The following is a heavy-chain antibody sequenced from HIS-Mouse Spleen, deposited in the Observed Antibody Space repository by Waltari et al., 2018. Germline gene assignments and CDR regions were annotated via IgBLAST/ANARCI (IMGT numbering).Heavy chain of an antibody. V-gene: IGHV2-70*15. D-gene: IGHD6-19*01. CDR3: ARIAEGYSSGWYAFDY. J-gene: IGHJ4*02. CDR1: GFSLSTSGMC. Sequence: QVTLRESGPALVKPTQTLTVTCTFAGFSLSTSGMCVSWIRQPPGKALEWIVRIDWNDGKYYSTSLKTRLTISKDTSNNQVVLTMPNMDPVDTATYYCARIAEGYSSGWYAFDYWGQGTLVTVSS. CDR2: IDWNDGK.